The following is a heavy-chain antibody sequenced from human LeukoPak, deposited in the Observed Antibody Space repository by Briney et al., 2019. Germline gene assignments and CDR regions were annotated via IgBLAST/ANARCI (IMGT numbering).Heavy chain of an antibody. Sequence: PSETLSLTCTVSGGSISSSSYYWGWIRQPPGKGLEWIGSIYHSGTTYYNPSLKSRVTISVDTSKNQFSLKLRSVTAADTAVYYCARDSGYYGSGSSVDFQHWGQGTLVTVSS. J-gene: IGHJ1*01. V-gene: IGHV4-39*07. CDR3: ARDSGYYGSGSSVDFQH. CDR1: GGSISSSSYY. CDR2: IYHSGTT. D-gene: IGHD3-10*01.